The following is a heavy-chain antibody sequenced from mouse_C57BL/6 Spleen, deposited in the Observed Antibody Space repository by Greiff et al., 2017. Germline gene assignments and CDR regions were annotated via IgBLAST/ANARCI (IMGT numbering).Heavy chain of an antibody. CDR1: GYTFTSYW. Sequence: VQLQQPGAELVKPGASVKLSCKASGYTFTSYWMHWVKQRPGQGLEWIGMIHPNIGSTNYNEKFKSKATLTVDKSSSTAYMQLSSLTSEDSAVYYGAIDYYDSSYDWYFDVWGTGTTVTVSS. CDR3: AIDYYDSSYDWYFDV. CDR2: IHPNIGST. D-gene: IGHD1-1*01. V-gene: IGHV1-64*01. J-gene: IGHJ1*03.